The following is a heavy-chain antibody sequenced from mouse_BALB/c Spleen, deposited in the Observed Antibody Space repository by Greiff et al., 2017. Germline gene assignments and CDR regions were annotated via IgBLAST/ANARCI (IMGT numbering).Heavy chain of an antibody. J-gene: IGHJ2*01. V-gene: IGHV14-4*02. Sequence: VQLQQSGAELVRSGASVKLSCTASGFNIKDYYMHWVKQRPEQGLEWIGWIDPENGDTEYAPKFQGKATMTADTSSNTAYLQLSSLTSEDTAVYYCNAWGHYGYDFDYWGQGTTLTVSS. D-gene: IGHD1-2*01. CDR2: IDPENGDT. CDR1: GFNIKDYY. CDR3: NAWGHYGYDFDY.